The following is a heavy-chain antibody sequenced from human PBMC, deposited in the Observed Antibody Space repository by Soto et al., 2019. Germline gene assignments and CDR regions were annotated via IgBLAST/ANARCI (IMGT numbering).Heavy chain of an antibody. CDR2: IDPSDSYT. CDR1: GYSFTSYW. D-gene: IGHD4-17*01. V-gene: IGHV5-10-1*01. J-gene: IGHJ6*02. CDR3: ARLPTVTRNYYGMDV. Sequence: PGESLKISCKGSGYSFTSYWISWVRQMPGKGLEWMGRIDPSDSYTNYSPSFQGHVTISADKSISTAYLQWSSLKASDTAMYYCARLPTVTRNYYGMDVWGQGTTVTVSS.